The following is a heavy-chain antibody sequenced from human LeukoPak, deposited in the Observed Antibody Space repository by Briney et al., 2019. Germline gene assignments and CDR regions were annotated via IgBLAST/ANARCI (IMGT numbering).Heavy chain of an antibody. D-gene: IGHD3-10*01. CDR3: ARDGSGYGSGSQAPFDY. J-gene: IGHJ4*02. Sequence: GGSLRLSCAAYGFTVSSNYMSWVRQAPGKGLEWVSVIYSGGSTYYADSVKGRFTISRDNSKNTLYLQMNSLRAEDTAVYYCARDGSGYGSGSQAPFDYWGQGTLVTVSS. CDR1: GFTVSSNY. V-gene: IGHV3-66*01. CDR2: IYSGGST.